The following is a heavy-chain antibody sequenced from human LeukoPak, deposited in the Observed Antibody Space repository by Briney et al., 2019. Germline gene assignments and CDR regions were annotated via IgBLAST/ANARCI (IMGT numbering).Heavy chain of an antibody. CDR2: INPNSGGT. Sequence: ASVKVSCKASGYTFTSYDINWVRQATGQGLEWMGWINPNSGGTNYAQKFQGRVTMTRDTSISTAYMELSRLRSDDTAVYYCAREVPSGSYYGHDYWGQGTLVTVSS. V-gene: IGHV1-2*02. J-gene: IGHJ4*02. CDR1: GYTFTSYD. CDR3: AREVPSGSYYGHDY. D-gene: IGHD1-26*01.